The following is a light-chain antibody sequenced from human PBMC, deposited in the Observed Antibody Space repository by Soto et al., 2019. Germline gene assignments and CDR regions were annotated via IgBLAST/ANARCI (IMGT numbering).Light chain of an antibody. CDR1: QSIGSY. Sequence: EIVLTQSPATLSLSLGERATLSCRASQSIGSYLAWYQHKLGQPPRLPIYDASNRATGIPVRFSGSGSGKDFPLTHSSLEPEDFAVYYCQQRSTLPPFSFGPGTKVDIK. CDR2: DAS. V-gene: IGKV3-11*01. CDR3: QQRSTLPPFS. J-gene: IGKJ3*01.